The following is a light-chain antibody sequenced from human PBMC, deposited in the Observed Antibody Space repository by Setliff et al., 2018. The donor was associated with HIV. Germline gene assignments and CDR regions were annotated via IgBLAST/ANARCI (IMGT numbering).Light chain of an antibody. J-gene: IGLJ3*02. CDR3: SSYTSSSTLV. CDR2: DVD. V-gene: IGLV2-14*03. CDR1: SSDVGRYNF. Sequence: QSVLTQPASVSGSPGQSVTISCTGASSDVGRYNFVSWYQQHPGKAPKLMIYDVDNRPAGVSNRFSGSKSGNTASLAISGLQAEDEADYYCSSYTSSSTLVFGGGTQLTVL.